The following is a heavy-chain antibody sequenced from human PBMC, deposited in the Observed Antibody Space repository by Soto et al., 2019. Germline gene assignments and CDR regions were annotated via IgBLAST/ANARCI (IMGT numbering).Heavy chain of an antibody. CDR1: GGTFSSYA. D-gene: IGHD2-15*01. J-gene: IGHJ3*02. V-gene: IGHV1-69*13. CDR3: AREYCSGGSCYRDAFDI. CDR2: IIPIFGTA. Sequence: SVKVSCKASGGTFSSYAISWVRQAPGQGLEWMGGIIPIFGTANYAQKFQGRVTITADESTSTAYMELSSLRSEDTAVYYCAREYCSGGSCYRDAFDIWGQGTMVTVS.